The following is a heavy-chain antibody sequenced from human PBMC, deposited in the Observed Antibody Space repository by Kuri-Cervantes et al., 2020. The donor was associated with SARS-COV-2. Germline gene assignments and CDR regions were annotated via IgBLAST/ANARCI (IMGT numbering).Heavy chain of an antibody. CDR3: ARDGGGHYYDSSGYYHYYYYGMDV. CDR1: GGSISDVGYS. Sequence: SETLSLTCAVSGGSISDVGYSWTWIRRPPGKGLEWIGYFDQSGYTYYISSLKSRVTISVDTSKNQFSLKLSSVTAADTAVYYCARDGGGHYYDSSGYYHYYYYGMDVWGQGTTVTVSS. CDR2: FDQSGYT. J-gene: IGHJ6*02. V-gene: IGHV4-30-2*01. D-gene: IGHD3-22*01.